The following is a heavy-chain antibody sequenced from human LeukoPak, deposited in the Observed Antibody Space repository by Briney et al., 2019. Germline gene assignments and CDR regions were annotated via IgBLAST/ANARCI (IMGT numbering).Heavy chain of an antibody. CDR3: AKDITRYFDWLLDDDY. D-gene: IGHD3-9*01. J-gene: IGHJ4*02. CDR1: GFTFSSYA. CDR2: ISYDGSNK. Sequence: TGGSLRLSCAASGFTFSSYAMHWVRQAPGKGLEWVAVISYDGSNKYYADSVKGRFTISRDNSKNTLYLQMNSLRAEDTAVYYCAKDITRYFDWLLDDDYWGQGTLVTVSS. V-gene: IGHV3-30*04.